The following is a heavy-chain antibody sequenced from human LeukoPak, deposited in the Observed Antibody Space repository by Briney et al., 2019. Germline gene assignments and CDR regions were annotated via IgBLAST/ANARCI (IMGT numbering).Heavy chain of an antibody. CDR1: GFTFSSYA. D-gene: IGHD3-22*01. CDR2: ISYDGSNK. Sequence: GGSLRLSCAASGFTFSSYAMHWVRQAPGKGLEWVAVISYDGSNKYYADSVKGRFTISRDNSKNTLYLQMNSLRAEDTAVYYCAREIPSGIYYDSGGYPVVKWGQGTMVTVSS. J-gene: IGHJ3*01. V-gene: IGHV3-30-3*01. CDR3: AREIPSGIYYDSGGYPVVK.